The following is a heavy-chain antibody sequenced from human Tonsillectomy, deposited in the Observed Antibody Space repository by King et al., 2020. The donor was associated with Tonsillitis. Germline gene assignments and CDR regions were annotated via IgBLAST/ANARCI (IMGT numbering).Heavy chain of an antibody. CDR3: ARISPTTVFTDLLTPAQAFDI. V-gene: IGHV3-11*06. CDR1: GFTFSAYY. J-gene: IGHJ3*02. CDR2: ISSSSSYT. D-gene: IGHD4/OR15-4a*01. Sequence: VQLVESGGGLVKPGGSLRLSCAASGFTFSAYYMSWIRLAPGKGLEWVSYISSSSSYTNYADSVKGRFTISRDNDENSLYLQMDSLRDEDTAVYYCARISPTTVFTDLLTPAQAFDIWGQGTMVTVSS.